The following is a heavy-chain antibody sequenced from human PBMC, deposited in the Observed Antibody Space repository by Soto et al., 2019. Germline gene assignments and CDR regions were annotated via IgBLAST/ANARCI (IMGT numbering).Heavy chain of an antibody. D-gene: IGHD3-3*01. Sequence: PGGSLRLSCAASGFTFRSYWVNWVRQAPGKVLQWVANINQDGSEKYYVDSVKGRFTISRDNAKNSLYLQMNSLRAEDTAVYYCARGSNYNFWSGYIYYGMDVCGQGTTVTVSS. CDR2: INQDGSEK. V-gene: IGHV3-7*03. CDR3: ARGSNYNFWSGYIYYGMDV. J-gene: IGHJ6*02. CDR1: GFTFRSYW.